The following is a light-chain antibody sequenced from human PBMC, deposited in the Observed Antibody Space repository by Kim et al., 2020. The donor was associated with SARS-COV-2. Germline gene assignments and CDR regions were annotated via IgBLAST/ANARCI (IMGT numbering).Light chain of an antibody. CDR2: RNN. V-gene: IGLV1-47*01. J-gene: IGLJ3*02. CDR1: SSNIGSNY. Sequence: QYVLTQPPSASGTPGQRVTISCSGSSSNIGSNYVYWYQQLPGTAPKLLIYRNNQRPSGVPDRFSGSKSGTSASLAISGLRSEDEADYYCAAWDDSLSGHWVFGGGTQLTVL. CDR3: AAWDDSLSGHWV.